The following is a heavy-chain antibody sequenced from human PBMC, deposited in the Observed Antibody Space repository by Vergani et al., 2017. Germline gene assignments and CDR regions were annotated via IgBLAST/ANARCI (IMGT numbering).Heavy chain of an antibody. CDR2: MNPNSGNT. J-gene: IGHJ6*02. D-gene: IGHD2-2*01. V-gene: IGHV1-8*01. CDR1: GYTFTSYD. Sequence: QVQLVQSGAEVKTPGASVKVSCKASGYTFTSYDINWVRQATGQGLEWMGWMNPNSGNTGYAQKFQGRVTMTRNTSISTAYMELSSMRSEDTAVYYCARGARLGYCSSTSCYAQNGVGYEHYYYYGMDVWGQGTTVTVSS. CDR3: ARGARLGYCSSTSCYAQNGVGYEHYYYYGMDV.